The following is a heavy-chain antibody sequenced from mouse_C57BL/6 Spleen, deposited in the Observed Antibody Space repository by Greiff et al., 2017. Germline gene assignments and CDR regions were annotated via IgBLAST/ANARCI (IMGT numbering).Heavy chain of an antibody. CDR1: GFPFSDYG. J-gene: IGHJ2*01. CDR2: ISNLAYSI. V-gene: IGHV5-15*04. CDR3: ARRGMGQEYYFDY. D-gene: IGHD3-3*01. Sequence: EVMLVESGGGLVQPGGSLKLSCAASGFPFSDYGMAWVRQAPRKGPVWVAFISNLAYSIYYADTVTGRFTISRGNAKNTLYLEVSSLRSEETAMYYCARRGMGQEYYFDYWCRGTTRTVSS.